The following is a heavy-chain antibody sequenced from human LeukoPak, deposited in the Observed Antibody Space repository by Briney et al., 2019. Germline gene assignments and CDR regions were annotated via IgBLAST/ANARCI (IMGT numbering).Heavy chain of an antibody. D-gene: IGHD2-2*01. J-gene: IGHJ4*02. CDR2: ISPSGNYI. Sequence: PGGSLRLSCAASGFTFSSQSMNWVRQAPGKGLEWVSSISPSGNYIYYADSVEGRFTISRDNAKNSLYLQMNSLRAEDTAVYYCARDLSSSTSCYSYWGQGTLVTVSS. CDR1: GFTFSSQS. V-gene: IGHV3-21*01. CDR3: ARDLSSSTSCYSY.